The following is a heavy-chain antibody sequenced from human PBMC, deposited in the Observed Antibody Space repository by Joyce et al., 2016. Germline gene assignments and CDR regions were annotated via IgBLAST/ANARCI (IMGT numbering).Heavy chain of an antibody. V-gene: IGHV1-18*04. J-gene: IGHJ4*02. Sequence: QVQLLQSGPEVKKPGASVKVSCKASGSIFTSYGISWVRQAPGQGVERRGRNSPYKGDTNYARKVQGRLTMTTDTATITAYMELRSLRSDDTGGYYCAREPPPTGTSSGGDYWGQGTLVTVSS. CDR3: AREPPPTGTSSGGDY. D-gene: IGHD3-10*01. CDR1: GSIFTSYG. CDR2: NSPYKGDT.